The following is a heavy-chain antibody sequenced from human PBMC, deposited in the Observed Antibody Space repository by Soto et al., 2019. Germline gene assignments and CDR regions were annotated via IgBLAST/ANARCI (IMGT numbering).Heavy chain of an antibody. D-gene: IGHD3-22*01. J-gene: IGHJ4*02. V-gene: IGHV4-30-4*02. CDR1: GGSISSGDYY. Sequence: SETLSLTCTVSGGSISSGDYYWSWIRQPPGKGLEWIGYIYYSGSTYYNPSLKSRVTISVDTSKNQFSLKLSSVTAADTAVYYCARAPGFYDSSGYRFDYWGQGTLVTVS. CDR2: IYYSGST. CDR3: ARAPGFYDSSGYRFDY.